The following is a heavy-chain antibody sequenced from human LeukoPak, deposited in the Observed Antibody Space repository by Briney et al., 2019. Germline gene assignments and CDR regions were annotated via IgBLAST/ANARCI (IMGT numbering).Heavy chain of an antibody. CDR1: GFTFSSYE. D-gene: IGHD6-13*01. Sequence: PGGSLRLSCAASGFTFSSYEMNWVRQAPGKGLEWVSYISSSGSTICYADSVKGRFTISRDNAKNSLYLQMNSLRAEDTAVYYCAKGPGLAAADFYFDYWGQGTLVTVSS. J-gene: IGHJ4*02. V-gene: IGHV3-48*03. CDR2: ISSSGSTI. CDR3: AKGPGLAAADFYFDY.